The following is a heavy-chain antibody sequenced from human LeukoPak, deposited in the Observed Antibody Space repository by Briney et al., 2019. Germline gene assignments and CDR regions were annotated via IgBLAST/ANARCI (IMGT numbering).Heavy chain of an antibody. CDR2: INPNDGVT. J-gene: IGHJ4*02. Sequence: ASVKVSCKASGYTFTDYYMHWVRQAPGQGFEWMGWINPNDGVTNYAQKFQGRVTMTRDTSISTAHMEVSRLRSDDTAVYYCARANFLYCSSTTCLFDYWGQGTLVTVSS. CDR3: ARANFLYCSSTTCLFDY. CDR1: GYTFTDYY. D-gene: IGHD2-2*01. V-gene: IGHV1-2*02.